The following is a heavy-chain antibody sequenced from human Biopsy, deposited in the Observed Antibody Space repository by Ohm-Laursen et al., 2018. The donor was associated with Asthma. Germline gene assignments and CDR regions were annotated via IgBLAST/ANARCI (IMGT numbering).Heavy chain of an antibody. J-gene: IGHJ1*01. CDR3: ARTFHFWSPYHAEHYQL. Sequence: GSLRLSCTASGFMFRSFGMHWVRQVPGRGLEWVANIKHDGSGNNHVDSLKGRFTISRDNAKNSLYLQMNSLRTEDTAVYYCARTFHFWSPYHAEHYQLWGQGTLVTVSS. D-gene: IGHD3-3*02. CDR1: GFMFRSFG. CDR2: IKHDGSGN. V-gene: IGHV3-7*01.